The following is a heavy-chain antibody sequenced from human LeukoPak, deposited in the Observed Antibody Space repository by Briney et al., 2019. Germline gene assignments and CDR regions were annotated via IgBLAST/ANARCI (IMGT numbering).Heavy chain of an antibody. CDR1: GFTFSSYA. CDR2: ISGSGGST. Sequence: GSLRLSCAASGFTFSSYAMSWVRQAPGKGLEWVSAISGSGGSTYYADSVKGRFTISRDNSKNTLYLQMNSLRAEDTAVYYCAKDMGITMIVVVITTPDYWGQGTLVTVSS. CDR3: AKDMGITMIVVVITTPDY. V-gene: IGHV3-23*01. J-gene: IGHJ4*02. D-gene: IGHD3-22*01.